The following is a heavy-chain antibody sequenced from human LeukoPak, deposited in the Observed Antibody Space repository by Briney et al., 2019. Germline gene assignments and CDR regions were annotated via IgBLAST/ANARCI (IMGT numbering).Heavy chain of an antibody. CDR1: GGSFSGYY. D-gene: IGHD3-3*01. Sequence: SETLSLTCAVYGGSFSGYYWRWIRQPPGKGLGWTGEINHSGSTNYQPSLKSRVTISVDTSKNQFSLKLSSVTAADTAVYYCARYYFGVRAFDIWGQGTMVTVSS. V-gene: IGHV4-34*01. CDR2: INHSGST. J-gene: IGHJ3*02. CDR3: ARYYFGVRAFDI.